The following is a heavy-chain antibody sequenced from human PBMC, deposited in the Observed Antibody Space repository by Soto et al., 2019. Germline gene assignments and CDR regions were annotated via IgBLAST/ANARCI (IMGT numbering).Heavy chain of an antibody. J-gene: IGHJ4*02. CDR3: ARGPPNTY. CDR1: GGSISSGGYS. Sequence: SETLSLTCAVSGGSISSGGYSWSWIRQPPGKGLEWIGYIYHSGSTYYNPSLKSRVTISVDRSKNQFSLELSSVTAADTAVYYCARGPPNTYWGQGTLVTVSS. D-gene: IGHD2-8*01. V-gene: IGHV4-30-2*01. CDR2: IYHSGST.